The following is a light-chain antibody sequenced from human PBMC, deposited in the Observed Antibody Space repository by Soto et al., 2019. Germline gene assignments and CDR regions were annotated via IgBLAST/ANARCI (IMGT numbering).Light chain of an antibody. J-gene: IGKJ1*01. CDR1: QSVSSN. Sequence: EIVMTQSASTLSVYTGERATLSCRASQSVSSNLAWYQQKPGQAPRLLIYGASTRATGIPGRFSGSGSGTEFTLTISSLQPDDFATYYCQQYNSYGVTFGQGTMVDI. CDR3: QQYNSYGVT. V-gene: IGKV3-15*01. CDR2: GAS.